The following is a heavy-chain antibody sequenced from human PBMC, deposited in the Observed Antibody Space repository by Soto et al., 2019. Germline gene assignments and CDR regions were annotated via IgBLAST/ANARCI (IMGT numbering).Heavy chain of an antibody. J-gene: IGHJ6*01. CDR1: GFTFSSYS. Sequence: GSLRLSCAASGFTFSSYSMNWVRQAPGKGLEWVSSISSSSSYIYYADSVKGRFTISRDNAKNSLYLQMNSLRAEDTAVYYCARAPSMVRGTPYYYGMDVWGQGPTVTVYS. V-gene: IGHV3-21*01. CDR3: ARAPSMVRGTPYYYGMDV. D-gene: IGHD3-10*01. CDR2: ISSSSSYI.